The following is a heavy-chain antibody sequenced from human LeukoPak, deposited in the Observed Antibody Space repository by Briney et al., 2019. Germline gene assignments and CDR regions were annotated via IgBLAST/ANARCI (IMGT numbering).Heavy chain of an antibody. CDR3: ARRGAGTGTTDY. V-gene: IGHV3-74*01. CDR1: GFTFSSYW. J-gene: IGHJ4*02. D-gene: IGHD1-1*01. CDR2: INSDGSST. Sequence: PGGPLRLSCAASGFTFSSYWMYWVRQAPGKGLVCVSRINSDGSSTSYADSVKGRFIISRDNAKNTLYLQMNGLRAEDTAVYYCARRGAGTGTTDYWGQGTLVTVSS.